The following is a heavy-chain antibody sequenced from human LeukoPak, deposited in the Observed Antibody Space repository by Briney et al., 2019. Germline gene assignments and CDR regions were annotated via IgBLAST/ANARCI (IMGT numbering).Heavy chain of an antibody. Sequence: PSETLSLTCTVSGGSISSSSYYWGWIRQPPGKGLEWIGSIYYSGSTYYNPSLKSRATISVDTSKNQFSLKLSSVTAADKAVYYCARSTRYDSSGYYLEAFDIWGQGTMVTVSS. CDR1: GGSISSSSYY. V-gene: IGHV4-39*01. J-gene: IGHJ3*02. CDR3: ARSTRYDSSGYYLEAFDI. D-gene: IGHD3-22*01. CDR2: IYYSGST.